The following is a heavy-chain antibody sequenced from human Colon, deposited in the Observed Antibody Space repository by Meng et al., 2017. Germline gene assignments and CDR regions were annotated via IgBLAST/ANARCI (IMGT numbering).Heavy chain of an antibody. V-gene: IGHV3-7*01. J-gene: IGHJ4*02. D-gene: IGHD1-1*01. CDR2: INHDESDK. CDR3: ARDTTWHNFDY. CDR1: GFSFSSFW. Sequence: GGSLRLSCAASGFSFSSFWMTWVRQAPGKGLEWVANINHDESDKYYVDSVEGRFTISRDNTKNSVYLQMNILRAEDTAIYYCARDTTWHNFDYWGQGTLVTVSS.